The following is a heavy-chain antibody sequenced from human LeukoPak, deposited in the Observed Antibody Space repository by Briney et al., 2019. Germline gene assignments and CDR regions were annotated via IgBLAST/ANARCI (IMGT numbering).Heavy chain of an antibody. CDR2: ISSNGGST. Sequence: QPGGSLRLSCSASGFTFSTYNMHWVRLAPGKGLEYVSAISSNGGSTHYADSVKGRFTISRDNSKNTLYLQMSGLRPEDTAIYYCVNDYYDTRLSWGQGTLVTVSS. D-gene: IGHD3-22*01. J-gene: IGHJ5*02. CDR3: VNDYYDTRLS. CDR1: GFTFSTYN. V-gene: IGHV3-64D*06.